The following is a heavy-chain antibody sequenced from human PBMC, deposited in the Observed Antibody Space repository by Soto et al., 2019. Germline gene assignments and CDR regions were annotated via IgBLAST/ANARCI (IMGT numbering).Heavy chain of an antibody. CDR3: ARDRSPPAGIAAY. CDR2: ISYDGSNK. V-gene: IGHV3-30-3*01. J-gene: IGHJ4*02. D-gene: IGHD6-13*01. Sequence: QVQLVESGGGVVQPGRSLRLSCAASGFTFSSYAMHWVRQAPGKGLEWVAVISYDGSNKYYADSVKGRFTISRDNSKNTLYLQMNSRRAEDTAVYYCARDRSPPAGIAAYWGQGTLVTVSS. CDR1: GFTFSSYA.